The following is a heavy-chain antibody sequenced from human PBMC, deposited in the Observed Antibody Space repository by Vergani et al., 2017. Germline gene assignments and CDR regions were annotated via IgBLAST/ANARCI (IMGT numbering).Heavy chain of an antibody. CDR1: GFTSAGYA. J-gene: IGHJ5*02. Sequence: EVQLEESGGGLVLPGRSLRLSCVASGFTSAGYAMHWVRQAPGKGLEWVSGISWNSNSIGYADSVQGRFTISRDNAKNSLYWQMNSLRAGDTAVYYCAKDLGTASGGGWFDPWGQGTLVTVAS. CDR3: AKDLGTASGGGWFDP. V-gene: IGHV3-9*02. CDR2: ISWNSNSI. D-gene: IGHD3-16*01.